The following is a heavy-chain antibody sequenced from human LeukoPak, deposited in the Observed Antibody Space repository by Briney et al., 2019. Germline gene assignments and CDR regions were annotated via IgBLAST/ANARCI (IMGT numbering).Heavy chain of an antibody. V-gene: IGHV4-59*08. CDR1: GGSISSYY. J-gene: IGHJ4*02. Sequence: SQTLSLTCTVSGGSISSYYWSWIRQPPGKGLEWIGYIYYSGSTNYNPSLKSRVTISVDTSKNQFSLKLSSVTAADTAVYYCARHHYDSSGYYYEDYWGQGTLVTVSS. CDR2: IYYSGST. D-gene: IGHD3-22*01. CDR3: ARHHYDSSGYYYEDY.